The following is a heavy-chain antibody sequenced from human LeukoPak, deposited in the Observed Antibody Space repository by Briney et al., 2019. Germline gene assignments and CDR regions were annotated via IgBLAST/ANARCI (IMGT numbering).Heavy chain of an antibody. J-gene: IGHJ4*02. V-gene: IGHV3-30*18. D-gene: IGHD6-19*01. CDR2: ISYDGSNK. Sequence: GGSLRLSCAASGFTFCIYGMHWVRQAPGKGLEWVAVISYDGSNKYYADSVKGRFTISRDNSKNTLYLQMNSLRAEDTAVYYCAKDGSSGWFDYWGQGTLVTVSS. CDR3: AKDGSSGWFDY. CDR1: GFTFCIYG.